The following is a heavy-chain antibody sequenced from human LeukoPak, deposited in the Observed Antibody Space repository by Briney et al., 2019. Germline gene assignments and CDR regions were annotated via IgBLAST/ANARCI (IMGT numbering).Heavy chain of an antibody. J-gene: IGHJ3*02. CDR3: ARVEEDAFDI. CDR2: ISSSGSTI. CDR1: GFTFSSYE. V-gene: IGHV3-48*03. Sequence: GGSLRLSCEASGFTFSSYEMNWVRQAPGKGLEWVSYISSSGSTIYYADSVKGRFTISRDNAKNSLYLQMNSLRAEDTAVYYCARVEEDAFDIWGQGTMVTVSS.